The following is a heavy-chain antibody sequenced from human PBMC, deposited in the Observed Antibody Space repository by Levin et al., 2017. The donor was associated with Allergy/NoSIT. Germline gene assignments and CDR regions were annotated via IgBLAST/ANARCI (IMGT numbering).Heavy chain of an antibody. CDR1: GYTFTGYY. V-gene: IGHV1-2*02. D-gene: IGHD2-15*01. J-gene: IGHJ3*02. CDR2: INPNSGGT. Sequence: ASVKVSCKASGYTFTGYYMHWVRQAPGQGLEWMGWINPNSGGTNYAQKFQGRVTMTRDTSISTAYMELSRLRSDDTAVYYCARVSGDIVVVVAAMRGDAFDIWGQGTMVTVSS. CDR3: ARVSGDIVVVVAAMRGDAFDI.